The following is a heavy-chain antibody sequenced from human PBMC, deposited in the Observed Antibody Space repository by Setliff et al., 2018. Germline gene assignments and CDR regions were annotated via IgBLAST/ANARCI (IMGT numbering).Heavy chain of an antibody. CDR1: GGSVSSTSHY. Sequence: SETLSLTCNVSGGSVSSTSHYWGWIRQPPGKGMEWIGSVYYSGYTYYNPSLQSRVTISVDMSKNQFSMKLTSVTAADTAVYYCARVDFTMVQGVLGLWGQGTLVTVSS. J-gene: IGHJ1*01. V-gene: IGHV4-39*07. CDR2: VYYSGYT. D-gene: IGHD3-10*01. CDR3: ARVDFTMVQGVLGL.